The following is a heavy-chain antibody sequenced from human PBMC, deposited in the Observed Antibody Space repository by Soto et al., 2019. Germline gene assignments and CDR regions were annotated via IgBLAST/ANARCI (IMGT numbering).Heavy chain of an antibody. CDR2: MNPNSGNT. CDR1: GYNFNTFD. V-gene: IGHV1-8*02. J-gene: IGHJ4*02. Sequence: ASVKVSCKASGYNFNTFDIYWVRQATGHGLEWMGWMNPNSGNTGYAQELRGRVTMTRNTSKTTAYMEPTSLTSDDTGVYYCAGGNFRYWVQGTLVTVSS. CDR3: AGGNFRY.